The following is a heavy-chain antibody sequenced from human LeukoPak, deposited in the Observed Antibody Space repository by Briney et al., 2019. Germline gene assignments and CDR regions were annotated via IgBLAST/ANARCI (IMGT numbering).Heavy chain of an antibody. D-gene: IGHD3-10*01. J-gene: IGHJ4*02. CDR1: GFTFSDYF. CDR2: ISRSGGYI. CDR3: SREGPMLRGVIGGKIDY. Sequence: GGSLRLSCAAYGFTFSDYFMSWLRQAPGKGLEWVSYISRSGGYISYADSVKGRFTISRDNAKNSLYLQRNSLRAEDTAIYYCSREGPMLRGVIGGKIDYWGQGSLVTVSS. V-gene: IGHV3-11*01.